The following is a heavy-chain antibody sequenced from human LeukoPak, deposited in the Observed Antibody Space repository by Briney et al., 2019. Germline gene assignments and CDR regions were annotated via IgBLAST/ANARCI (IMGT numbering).Heavy chain of an antibody. CDR2: INAGNGNT. D-gene: IGHD2-2*01. CDR1: GYTFTSYA. V-gene: IGHV1-3*01. Sequence: ASVKVSCKASGYTFTSYAMHWVRQAPGQRLEWMGWINAGNGNTKYSQKFQGRVTITADESTSTAYMELSSLRSEDTAVYYCATSDGVVVPAAINYYGMDVWGQGTTVTVSS. J-gene: IGHJ6*02. CDR3: ATSDGVVVPAAINYYGMDV.